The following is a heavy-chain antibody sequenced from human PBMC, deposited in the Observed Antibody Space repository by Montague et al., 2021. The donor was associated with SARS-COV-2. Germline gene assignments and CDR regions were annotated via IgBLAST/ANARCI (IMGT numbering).Heavy chain of an antibody. D-gene: IGHD5-24*01. Sequence: SETLSLTCTVSGYSISSGYYWGWIRQPPGKRLEWIGSIYHSGSTYYNPSLTSRVTISVDTSKNQLSLKLLSSVTAADTAVYYCARDRRRWLQLNNGFDPWGQGTLVTVSS. V-gene: IGHV4-38-2*02. J-gene: IGHJ5*02. CDR3: ARDRRRWLQLNNGFDP. CDR1: GYSISSGYY. CDR2: IYHSGST.